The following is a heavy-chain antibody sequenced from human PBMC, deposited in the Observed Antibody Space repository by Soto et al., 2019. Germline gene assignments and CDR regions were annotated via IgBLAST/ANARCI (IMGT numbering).Heavy chain of an antibody. CDR2: FDPEDGET. V-gene: IGHV1-24*01. Sequence: ASVKVSCEVSGYTLTELSMHWVRQAPGKGLEWMGGFDPEDGETIYAQKFQGRVTMTEDTSTDTAYMELSSLRSEDTAVYYCATYYYGGNSGPHFDYWGQGTLVTVSS. CDR3: ATYYYGGNSGPHFDY. CDR1: GYTLTELS. D-gene: IGHD3-10*01. J-gene: IGHJ4*02.